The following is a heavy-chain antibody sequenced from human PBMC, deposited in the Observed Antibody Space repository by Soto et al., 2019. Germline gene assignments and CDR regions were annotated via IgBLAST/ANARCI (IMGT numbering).Heavy chain of an antibody. Sequence: LTCTVSGGSISSYYWSWIRQHPGKGLEWIGYIYYSGSTYYNPSLKSRVTISVDTSKNQFSLKLSSVTAADTAVYYCARMDGYNFPYDYWGQGTLVTVSS. CDR2: IYYSGST. CDR1: GGSISSYY. D-gene: IGHD5-12*01. J-gene: IGHJ4*02. CDR3: ARMDGYNFPYDY. V-gene: IGHV4-31*03.